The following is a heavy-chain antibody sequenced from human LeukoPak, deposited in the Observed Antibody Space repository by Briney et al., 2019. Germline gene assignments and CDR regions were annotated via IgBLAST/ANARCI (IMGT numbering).Heavy chain of an antibody. CDR3: AKDGRAYCGGDCLDY. Sequence: GGPLRLSCAASGFTFSSYGMHWVRQAPGKGLEWVAVISYDGSNKYYADSVKGRFTISRDNSKNTLYLQMNSLRAEDTAVYYCAKDGRAYCGGDCLDYWGQGTLVTVSS. V-gene: IGHV3-30*18. D-gene: IGHD2-21*02. J-gene: IGHJ4*02. CDR1: GFTFSSYG. CDR2: ISYDGSNK.